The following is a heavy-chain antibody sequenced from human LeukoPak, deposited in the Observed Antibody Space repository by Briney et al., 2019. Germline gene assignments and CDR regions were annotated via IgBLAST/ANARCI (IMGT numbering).Heavy chain of an antibody. J-gene: IGHJ4*02. D-gene: IGHD1-26*01. CDR3: ARRGWASGYFEF. Sequence: GESLKISCRGSGYSFTNFWIGWVRHMPGKGQEWMGIIYTGDSDTRCAPSFQGQVTISADKSISTAYLQWSSLKASDTAMYYCARRGWASGYFEFWGQGTLVTVSS. CDR1: GYSFTNFW. V-gene: IGHV5-51*01. CDR2: IYTGDSDT.